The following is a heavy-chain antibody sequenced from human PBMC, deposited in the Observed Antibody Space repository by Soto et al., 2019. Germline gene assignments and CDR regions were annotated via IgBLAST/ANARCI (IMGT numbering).Heavy chain of an antibody. D-gene: IGHD3-16*01. CDR2: IYYSGST. V-gene: IGHV4-59*08. CDR3: ARRWGKSFAY. CDR1: GGSISSYY. J-gene: IGHJ4*02. Sequence: PSETLSLTCTVSGGSISSYYWSWIRQPPGKGLEWIGYIYYSGSTSYNPSLKSRVTISVDTSKNQFSLKLSSVTAADTSVYYCARRWGKSFAYWGQGTLVAVS.